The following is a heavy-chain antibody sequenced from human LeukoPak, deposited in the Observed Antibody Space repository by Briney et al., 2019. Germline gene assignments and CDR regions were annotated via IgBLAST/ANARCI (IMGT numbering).Heavy chain of an antibody. J-gene: IGHJ4*02. Sequence: GGSLRLSXAASGFTFSSYGMHWVRQAPGKGLEWVAFIRYDGSNKYYADSVKGRFTISRDNSKNTLCLQMNSLRAEDTAVYYCAKGHYDFNPFDYWGQGTLVTVSS. V-gene: IGHV3-30*02. D-gene: IGHD3-3*01. CDR1: GFTFSSYG. CDR3: AKGHYDFNPFDY. CDR2: IRYDGSNK.